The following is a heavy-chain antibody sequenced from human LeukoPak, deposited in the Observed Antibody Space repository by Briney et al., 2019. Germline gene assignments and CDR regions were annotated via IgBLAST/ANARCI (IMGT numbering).Heavy chain of an antibody. J-gene: IGHJ3*02. CDR1: GCTFSSYA. D-gene: IGHD2-15*01. Sequence: GGSLRLSCAASGCTFSSYAMSWVRQAPGKGLEWVSAISGSGGSTYYADAVKGRFTISRDNSKNTRYVQMNSLRAEDTAVYYCAKGNRYCSGGSCPDDAFDIWGQGTMVTVSS. V-gene: IGHV3-23*01. CDR3: AKGNRYCSGGSCPDDAFDI. CDR2: ISGSGGST.